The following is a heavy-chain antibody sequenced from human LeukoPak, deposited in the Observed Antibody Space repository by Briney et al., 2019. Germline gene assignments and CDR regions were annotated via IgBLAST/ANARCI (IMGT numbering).Heavy chain of an antibody. D-gene: IGHD3-16*01. CDR3: AWGSYGPSDYYGMDV. CDR1: GGSFSRYA. CDR2: IIPILGIA. J-gene: IGHJ6*02. Sequence: AVKVSCKACGGSFSRYAISWVRQAPGQGVEWMGRIIPILGIANYAQKSQGRVTITADKSTSTAYMELSSLRSEDTAGYYCAWGSYGPSDYYGMDVWGQGTTVTVSS. V-gene: IGHV1-69*04.